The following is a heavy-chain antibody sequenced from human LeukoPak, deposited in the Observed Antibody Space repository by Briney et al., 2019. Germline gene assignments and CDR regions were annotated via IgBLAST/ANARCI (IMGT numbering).Heavy chain of an antibody. J-gene: IGHJ4*02. Sequence: GGSLRLSCAASGFTVSSNYMSWVRQAPGKGLEWVAVISYDGSNKYYADSVKGRFTISRDNSKNALYLQMNSLRAEGTAVYYCARVVTRHSSGWLSYFDYWGQGTLVTVSS. CDR3: ARVVTRHSSGWLSYFDY. CDR2: ISYDGSNK. V-gene: IGHV3-30*05. CDR1: GFTVSSNY. D-gene: IGHD6-19*01.